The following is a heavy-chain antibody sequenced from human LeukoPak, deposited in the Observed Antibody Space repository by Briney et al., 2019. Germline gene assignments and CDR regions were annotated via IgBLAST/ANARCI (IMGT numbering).Heavy chain of an antibody. Sequence: GGSLRLSCEASGFTFNTYTINWVRQAPGKGLEWVSSISSGSTYIDYADSVKGRFTVSRDNAKNSLYLQMNSLRAEDTAVYYCAGSNDLDFRGQGPLVPVSS. CDR2: ISSGSTYI. D-gene: IGHD1-1*01. V-gene: IGHV3-21*01. CDR3: AGSNDLDF. CDR1: GFTFNTYT. J-gene: IGHJ4*02.